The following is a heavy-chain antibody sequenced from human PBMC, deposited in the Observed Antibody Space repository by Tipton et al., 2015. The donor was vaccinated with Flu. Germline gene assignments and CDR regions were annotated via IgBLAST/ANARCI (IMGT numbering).Heavy chain of an antibody. V-gene: IGHV1-46*01. D-gene: IGHD2-15*01. CDR1: GYTFTTYN. J-gene: IGHJ4*02. Sequence: QSGPEVKKPGASVMVSCKASGYTFTTYNIHWVRQAPGQGLEWMGIIKPSGGSTFYAQKFQGRLTITRDTSTSTVYMQLSSLRSEDTAVYYCARELDSSYYCDYWGQGTLVTVSS. CDR2: IKPSGGST. CDR3: ARELDSSYYCDY.